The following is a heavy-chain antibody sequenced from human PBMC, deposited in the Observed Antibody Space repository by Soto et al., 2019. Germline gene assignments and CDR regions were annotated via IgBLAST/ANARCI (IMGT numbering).Heavy chain of an antibody. CDR2: ISYDGSNK. Sequence: QVQLVESGGGVVQPGRSLRLSCAASGFTFSSYGMHWVRQAPGKGLEWVAVISYDGSNKYYADSVKGRFTISRDNSKNMXYLQMNSLRAEDTAVYYCAKDLEGSSSGYYYGMDVWGQGTTVTVSS. V-gene: IGHV3-30*18. CDR1: GFTFSSYG. J-gene: IGHJ6*02. CDR3: AKDLEGSSSGYYYGMDV. D-gene: IGHD6-6*01.